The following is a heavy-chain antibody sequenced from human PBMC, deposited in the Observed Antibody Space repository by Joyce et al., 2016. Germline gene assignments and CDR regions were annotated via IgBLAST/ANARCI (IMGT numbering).Heavy chain of an antibody. Sequence: QVQLVDSGGGVVQPGRSLRLSCVASGFTFSNYGMHWVRQAPGKGLEWVAVISYDVSNKYYSDSVKGRFTISRDNSRNTVYLQMNSLRPEDTAVYYCAKDCHYSSGYYEGFDYWGQGTLVTVSS. CDR2: ISYDVSNK. CDR1: GFTFSNYG. CDR3: AKDCHYSSGYYEGFDY. D-gene: IGHD3-22*01. V-gene: IGHV3-30*18. J-gene: IGHJ4*02.